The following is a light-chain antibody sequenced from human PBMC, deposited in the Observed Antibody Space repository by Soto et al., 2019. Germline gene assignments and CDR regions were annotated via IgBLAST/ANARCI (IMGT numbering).Light chain of an antibody. CDR3: QHCDYLPI. CDR1: HDITSF. Sequence: DIQMTQSPSSLSASVGDRVTITCQASHDITSFLNWYQHKPGRAPKLLIYDASILEARVPTRFSGSGSGTHFTFTISSLQPEDVATYYCQHCDYLPIFGPGTTVDFK. CDR2: DAS. V-gene: IGKV1-33*01. J-gene: IGKJ3*01.